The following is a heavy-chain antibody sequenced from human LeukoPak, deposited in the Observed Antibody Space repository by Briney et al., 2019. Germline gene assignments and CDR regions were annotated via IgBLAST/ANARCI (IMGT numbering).Heavy chain of an antibody. Sequence: PGGSLRLSCAASGFTFSSYGMSWVRQAPGKGLEWVSAISGSGGSTYYADSVKGRFTISRDNSKNTLYLQMNSLRAEETAVYYCAKCTGWYYDILTGPTRPVNWFDPWGQGTLVTVSS. CDR3: AKCTGWYYDILTGPTRPVNWFDP. CDR1: GFTFSSYG. J-gene: IGHJ5*02. D-gene: IGHD3-9*01. V-gene: IGHV3-23*01. CDR2: ISGSGGST.